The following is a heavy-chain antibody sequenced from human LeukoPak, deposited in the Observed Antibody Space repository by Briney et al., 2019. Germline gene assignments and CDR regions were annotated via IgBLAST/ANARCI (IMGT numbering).Heavy chain of an antibody. CDR3: ARGVGAKRALDY. CDR2: IYYSGST. Sequence: PSETLSLTCTVSGGSTSSYYWSWIRQPPGKGLEWIGYIYYSGSTNYNPSLKSRVTISVDTSKNQFSLKLSSVTAADTAVYYCARGVGAKRALDYWGQGTLVTVSS. J-gene: IGHJ4*02. CDR1: GGSTSSYY. V-gene: IGHV4-59*08. D-gene: IGHD1-26*01.